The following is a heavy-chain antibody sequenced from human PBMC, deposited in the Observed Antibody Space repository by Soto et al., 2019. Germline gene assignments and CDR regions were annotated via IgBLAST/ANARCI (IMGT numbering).Heavy chain of an antibody. CDR2: INPGTGNT. CDR1: GYAFTNYA. CDR3: ARDRGLDY. J-gene: IGHJ4*02. V-gene: IGHV1-3*01. Sequence: GSSVKLSCKASGYAFTNYAMHWVRQAPGQRLESMGWINPGTGNTKYSQKFQGRVTITRDTSASTAYMELSSLRSEDTAVYYCARDRGLDYWGQGTLVTVSS. D-gene: IGHD2-15*01.